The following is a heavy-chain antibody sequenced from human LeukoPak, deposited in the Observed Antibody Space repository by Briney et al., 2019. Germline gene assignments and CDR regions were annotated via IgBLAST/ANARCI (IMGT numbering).Heavy chain of an antibody. CDR2: INHGGST. V-gene: IGHV4-34*01. CDR3: ARWYSVGWNYYFDL. Sequence: SETLSLTCAVYGENFSIYFYSWIRQPPGKGLEWIGEINHGGSTSYNPSLKSRVTISVDTSKNQFSLRLSSMTAADTAVYYCARWYSVGWNYYFDLWGRGTLVTVSS. CDR1: GENFSIYF. J-gene: IGHJ2*01. D-gene: IGHD1-7*01.